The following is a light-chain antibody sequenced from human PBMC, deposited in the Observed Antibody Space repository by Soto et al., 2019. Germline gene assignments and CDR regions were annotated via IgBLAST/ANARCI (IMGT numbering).Light chain of an antibody. Sequence: DIQLTQSLSFLFASVGDTVLMTCRAGQGISSYLAWYQQRPGKAPKLLIYAASTLHSGVPSRFSGGGSGTEFALTISSLQPEDFATYYCQHLITYPLTFGRGTKVDIK. V-gene: IGKV1-9*01. J-gene: IGKJ4*01. CDR1: QGISSY. CDR2: AAS. CDR3: QHLITYPLT.